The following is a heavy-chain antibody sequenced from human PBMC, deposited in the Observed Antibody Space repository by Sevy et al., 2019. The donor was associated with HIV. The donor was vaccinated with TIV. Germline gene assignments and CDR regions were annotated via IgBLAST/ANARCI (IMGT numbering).Heavy chain of an antibody. CDR1: GFTFSSYW. Sequence: GSLRLSCAASGFTFSSYWMSWVRQAPGKGLEWVANIKQDGSEKYYVDSVKGRFTISRDNAKNSLYLQMNSLRAEDTAVYYCARDGEDYDILTGYDYYYYGMDVWGQGTTVTVSS. CDR3: ARDGEDYDILTGYDYYYYGMDV. J-gene: IGHJ6*02. CDR2: IKQDGSEK. D-gene: IGHD3-9*01. V-gene: IGHV3-7*03.